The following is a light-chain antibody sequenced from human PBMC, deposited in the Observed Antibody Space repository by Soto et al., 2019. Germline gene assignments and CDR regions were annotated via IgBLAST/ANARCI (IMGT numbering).Light chain of an antibody. V-gene: IGKV3-20*01. J-gene: IGKJ3*01. CDR2: GAS. Sequence: EIVLTQSPGTLSLSPGERATLSCRASQSVSSSYLAWYQQKPGQAPRLLIYGASSRATGIPDRFSGSGSGTDFTLTISRLAPEAFAVYYCQQYGSSLFTFGPGTKVDIK. CDR3: QQYGSSLFT. CDR1: QSVSSSY.